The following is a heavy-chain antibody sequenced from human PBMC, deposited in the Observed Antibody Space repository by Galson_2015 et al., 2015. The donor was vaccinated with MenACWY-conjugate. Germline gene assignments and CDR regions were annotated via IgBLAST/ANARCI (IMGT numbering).Heavy chain of an antibody. Sequence: SLRLSCAASGFTFSNYGMNWVRQAPGKGLEWVSYIGGSSSTMFHADSVKGRFTISRDNAKNSLYLQMNSLRGEDTAVYYCARVNSAWYPFDYWGQGFLVTVSS. CDR2: IGGSSSTM. CDR3: ARVNSAWYPFDY. V-gene: IGHV3-48*01. J-gene: IGHJ4*02. D-gene: IGHD6-19*01. CDR1: GFTFSNYG.